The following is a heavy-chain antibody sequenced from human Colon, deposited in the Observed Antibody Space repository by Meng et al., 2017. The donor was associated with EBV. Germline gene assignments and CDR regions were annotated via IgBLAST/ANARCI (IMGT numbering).Heavy chain of an antibody. Sequence: GQLQEPGPGLVEPSGTLSLTCAVSGASISSNNWWSWVRQPPGKGLEWIGEIYHGGNTNYNPSLKSRVTISVDRSNDQFSLSLSSVTAADTAVYYCARGNAYNAPSFDYWGQGTLVTVSS. CDR1: GASISSNNW. V-gene: IGHV4-4*02. D-gene: IGHD5-24*01. CDR3: ARGNAYNAPSFDY. J-gene: IGHJ4*02. CDR2: IYHGGNT.